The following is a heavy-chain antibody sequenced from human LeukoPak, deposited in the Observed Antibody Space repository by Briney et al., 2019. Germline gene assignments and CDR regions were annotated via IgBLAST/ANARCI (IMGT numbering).Heavy chain of an antibody. CDR2: IIPILGIA. V-gene: IGHV1-69*04. J-gene: IGHJ6*02. CDR1: GGTFSSYA. D-gene: IGHD5-18*01. Sequence: SVKVSCKASGGTFSSYAISWVRQAPGQGLEWMGRIIPILGIANYAQKFQGRVTITADKSTSTAYMELSSLRSEDTAVYYCAKSGPQLWMDYYYYGMDVWGQGTTVTVSS. CDR3: AKSGPQLWMDYYYYGMDV.